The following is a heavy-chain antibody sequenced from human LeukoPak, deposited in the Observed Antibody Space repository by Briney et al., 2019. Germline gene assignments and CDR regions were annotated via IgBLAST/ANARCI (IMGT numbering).Heavy chain of an antibody. Sequence: SETLSLTCTVSGGSISSSSYYWGWIRQPPGKGLEWIGSIYYSGSTYYNPSLKSRVTISVDTSKNQFSLKLSSVTAADTAVYYCARSPRRVPFYSADGGGNYWGQGTLVTVSS. CDR3: ARSPRRVPFYSADGGGNY. CDR1: GGSISSSSYY. D-gene: IGHD4-23*01. J-gene: IGHJ4*02. V-gene: IGHV4-39*01. CDR2: IYYSGST.